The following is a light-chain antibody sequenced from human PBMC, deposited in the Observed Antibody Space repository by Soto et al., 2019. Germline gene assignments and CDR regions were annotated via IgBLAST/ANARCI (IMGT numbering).Light chain of an antibody. V-gene: IGKV1-5*01. CDR2: DVS. CDR1: QSVTRW. J-gene: IGKJ1*01. Sequence: DIQMTQSPSILSASVGYRVTITCRASQSVTRWLAWYQQKPGQAPQLLIYDVSSLQRGVPSRFSGSGFGTEFTLTISSLQPDDFATYYCQQYASYLAFGQGTKVEIK. CDR3: QQYASYLA.